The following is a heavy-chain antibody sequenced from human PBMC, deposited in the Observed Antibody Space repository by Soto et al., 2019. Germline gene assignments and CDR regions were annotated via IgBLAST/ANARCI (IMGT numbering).Heavy chain of an antibody. D-gene: IGHD2-21*01. J-gene: IGHJ4*02. CDR3: AKEEGPIND. CDR2: ISGTGGNT. CDR1: GFTFSNYA. Sequence: EVQLLESGGGLVQPGGSLRLSCAASGFTFSNYAMTWVRQAPGKGLEWVSAISGTGGNTYYADSVKGRFTISRDNSKNTLFLQMNSLRAEDTAVYYCAKEEGPINDWGQGTLVTVSS. V-gene: IGHV3-23*01.